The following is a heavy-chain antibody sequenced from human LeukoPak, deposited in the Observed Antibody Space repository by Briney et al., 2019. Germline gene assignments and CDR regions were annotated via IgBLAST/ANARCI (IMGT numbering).Heavy chain of an antibody. CDR3: AGTVAGTWNFDY. CDR1: GFTFSGSA. Sequence: GGSLKLSCAASGFTFSGSAMHWVRQASGKGLEWVGRIRSKANSYAAAYAASVKGRFTISRDDSKNTAYLQMNSLKTEDTAVYYCAGTVAGTWNFDYWGQGTLVTVSS. D-gene: IGHD6-19*01. V-gene: IGHV3-73*01. J-gene: IGHJ4*02. CDR2: IRSKANSYAA.